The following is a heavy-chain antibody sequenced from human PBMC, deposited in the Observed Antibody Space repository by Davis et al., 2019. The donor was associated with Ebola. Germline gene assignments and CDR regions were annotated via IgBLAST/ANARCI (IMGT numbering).Heavy chain of an antibody. J-gene: IGHJ5*02. CDR1: GFTFSNAW. Sequence: GESLKISCAASGFTFSNAWMSWVRQAPGKGLEWVGRIKSKTDGGTTDYAAPVKGRFTISRDDSKNTLYLQMNSLKTEDTAVYYCTTAGYLLRFLEGFDPWGQGTLVTVSS. V-gene: IGHV3-15*01. D-gene: IGHD3-3*01. CDR2: IKSKTDGGTT. CDR3: TTAGYLLRFLEGFDP.